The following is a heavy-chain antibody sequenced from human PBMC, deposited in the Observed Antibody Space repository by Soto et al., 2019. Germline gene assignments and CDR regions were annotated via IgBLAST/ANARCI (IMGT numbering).Heavy chain of an antibody. Sequence: GGSLRLSCAASGFTFSSYWVHWVRQAPGKGLVWVSRINSDGSSTSYADSVKGRFTISRDNAKNTLYLQMNSLRAEDTAVYYCARVLSSSWFHGQKNRYAFDIWGQGTMVTVSS. V-gene: IGHV3-74*01. CDR3: ARVLSSSWFHGQKNRYAFDI. J-gene: IGHJ3*02. D-gene: IGHD6-13*01. CDR2: INSDGSST. CDR1: GFTFSSYW.